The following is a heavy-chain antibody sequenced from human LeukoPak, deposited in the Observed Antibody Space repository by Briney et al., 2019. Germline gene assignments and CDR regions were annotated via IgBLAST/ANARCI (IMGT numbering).Heavy chain of an antibody. J-gene: IGHJ4*02. CDR1: GFPFSDFS. Sequence: GGSLRLSCATSGFPFSDFSMSWVRKAPGKGLEWISTTNSGGTSTYYAESVKGRFTISRDNSKNTLYLQMSSLRVEDTAVYYCAKQSYARSLGEGGPGTLVTVSS. D-gene: IGHD2-8*01. V-gene: IGHV3-23*01. CDR3: AKQSYARSLGE. CDR2: TNSGGTST.